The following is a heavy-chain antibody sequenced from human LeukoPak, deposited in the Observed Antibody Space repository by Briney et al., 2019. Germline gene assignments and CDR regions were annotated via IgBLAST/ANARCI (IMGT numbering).Heavy chain of an antibody. D-gene: IGHD1-20*01. CDR3: ARGNWNDPTRFDP. CDR2: ISYDGSNK. Sequence: GGSLRLSCAASGFTFSSYAMHWVRQAPGKGLEWVAVISYDGSNKYYADSVKGRFTISRDNSKNTLYLQMNSLRAEDTAVYYCARGNWNDPTRFDPWGQGTLVTVSS. J-gene: IGHJ5*02. V-gene: IGHV3-30-3*01. CDR1: GFTFSSYA.